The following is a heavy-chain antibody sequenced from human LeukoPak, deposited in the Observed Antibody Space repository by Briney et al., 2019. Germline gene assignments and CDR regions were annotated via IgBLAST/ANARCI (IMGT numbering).Heavy chain of an antibody. CDR2: VSDSGST. CDR3: ARSHGLY. CDR1: ADSFSGCL. V-gene: IGHV4-59*01. J-gene: IGHJ4*02. Sequence: PSETLSLTCTVSADSFSGCLWAWIRQPPGKGLEWIGYVSDSGSTNYNPSLKSRPSISLDTAKNQFSLKLRSVTAADTAVYYCARSHGLYWGQGTLVTVSS.